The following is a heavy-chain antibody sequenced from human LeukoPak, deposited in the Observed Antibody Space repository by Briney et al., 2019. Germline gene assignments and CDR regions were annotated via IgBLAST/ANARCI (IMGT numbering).Heavy chain of an antibody. D-gene: IGHD3-3*02. CDR2: IIPILGIA. Sequence: ASVKVSSKASGGTFSSYTISWVRQAPGQGLEWMGRIIPILGIANYAQKFQGRVTITADKSTSTAYMELSSLRSEDTAVYYCSDFGSINDAFDIWGQGTMVTVSS. J-gene: IGHJ3*02. V-gene: IGHV1-69*02. CDR3: SDFGSINDAFDI. CDR1: GGTFSSYT.